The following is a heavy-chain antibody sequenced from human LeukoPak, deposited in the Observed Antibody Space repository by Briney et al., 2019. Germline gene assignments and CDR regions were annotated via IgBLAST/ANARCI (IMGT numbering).Heavy chain of an antibody. CDR2: IYYSGST. V-gene: IGHV4-31*03. CDR1: GVSISSGGYY. Sequence: SQTLSLTCTVSGVSISSGGYYWSWIRQHPGKGLEWIGYIYYSGSTYYNPSLKSRVTISVDTSKNQFSLKLSSVTAADTAVYYCARDRGSGYDPGYFDYWGQGTLVTVSS. J-gene: IGHJ4*02. D-gene: IGHD5-12*01. CDR3: ARDRGSGYDPGYFDY.